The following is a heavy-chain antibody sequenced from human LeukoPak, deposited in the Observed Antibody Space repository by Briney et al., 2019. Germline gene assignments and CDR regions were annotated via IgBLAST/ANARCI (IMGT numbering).Heavy chain of an antibody. Sequence: GGSLRLSCAASGFTFSSYGMSWVRQAPGKGLEWVSAISGSGGSTYYADSMKGRFTISRDNSKNTLYLQMNSLRAEDTAVYYCAKGPRAYYYGSGTYSKESYLDYWGQGTLVTVSS. CDR1: GFTFSSYG. CDR2: ISGSGGST. D-gene: IGHD3-10*01. V-gene: IGHV3-23*01. J-gene: IGHJ4*02. CDR3: AKGPRAYYYGSGTYSKESYLDY.